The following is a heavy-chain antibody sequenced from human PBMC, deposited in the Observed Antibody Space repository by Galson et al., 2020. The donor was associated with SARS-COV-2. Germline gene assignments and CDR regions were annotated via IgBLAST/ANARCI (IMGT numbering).Heavy chain of an antibody. Sequence: SETLSLTCAVYGESFSGYYWNWIRQSPGKGLEWIGEVNHGGSTYYNPSLKSRVTISVDTSKSQFSLKLSSVTAADTAVYYCARGKRVPFAIGYYCYYMDVWGKGTTVTVSS. CDR2: VNHGGST. J-gene: IGHJ6*03. D-gene: IGHD2-21*01. V-gene: IGHV4-34*01. CDR1: GESFSGYY. CDR3: ARGKRVPFAIGYYCYYMDV.